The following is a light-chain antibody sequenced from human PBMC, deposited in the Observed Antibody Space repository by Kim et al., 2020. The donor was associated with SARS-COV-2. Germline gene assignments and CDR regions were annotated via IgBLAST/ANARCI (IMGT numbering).Light chain of an antibody. Sequence: QSSPTACAGTSSDVGGYNYVSWYQQHPGKAPKFIIYDVSNRPSGVSNRFSGSKSGNTASLTISGVQAEDEADYYCSSYSSSSTVYVFGTGTKVTVL. CDR2: DVS. CDR3: SSYSSSSTVYV. J-gene: IGLJ1*01. V-gene: IGLV2-14*03. CDR1: SSDVGGYNY.